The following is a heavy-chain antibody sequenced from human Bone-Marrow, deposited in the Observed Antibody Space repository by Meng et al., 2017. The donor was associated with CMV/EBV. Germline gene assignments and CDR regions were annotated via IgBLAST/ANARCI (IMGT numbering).Heavy chain of an antibody. D-gene: IGHD5-24*01. CDR3: AKLNGQMAAHY. CDR1: GYRFTNYW. Sequence: GESLKISFKASGYRFTNYWIGWVRQMPGKGLEWMGIIYPGDSDTRYSPSFQGQVTISADKSITTAYLQWSSLKASDTAMYYCAKLNGQMAAHYWGQGTLVTVSS. CDR2: IYPGDSDT. V-gene: IGHV5-51*01. J-gene: IGHJ4*02.